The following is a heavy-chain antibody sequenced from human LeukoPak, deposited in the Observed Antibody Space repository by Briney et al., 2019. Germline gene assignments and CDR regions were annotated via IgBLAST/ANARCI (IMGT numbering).Heavy chain of an antibody. CDR1: GYTFTGYG. CDR3: ARWRGYCSGGSCPGFDY. D-gene: IGHD2-15*01. CDR2: ISAYNDNT. V-gene: IGHV1-18*01. J-gene: IGHJ4*02. Sequence: EASVKVSCKASGYTFTGYGISWVRQAPGQGLEWMGWISAYNDNTNYAQKLQGRVTMTTDTPTSTAYMELRSLRSDDTAVYYCARWRGYCSGGSCPGFDYWGQGTLVTVSS.